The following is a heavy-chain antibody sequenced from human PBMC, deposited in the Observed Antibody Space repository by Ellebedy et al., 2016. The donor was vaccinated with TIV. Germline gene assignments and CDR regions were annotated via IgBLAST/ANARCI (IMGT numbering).Heavy chain of an antibody. D-gene: IGHD3-22*01. CDR3: ARGSVYDSSGYYYGGRFDA. V-gene: IGHV1-46*01. Sequence: AASVKVSCKASGYTFTSYYMHWVRQAPGQGLEWMGRINLSDGSTSYAQKFQGRVTITRDTSTSTVYMELSSLRSEDTAVYSCARGSVYDSSGYYYGGRFDAWGQGSLVTVSS. CDR2: INLSDGST. J-gene: IGHJ5*02. CDR1: GYTFTSYY.